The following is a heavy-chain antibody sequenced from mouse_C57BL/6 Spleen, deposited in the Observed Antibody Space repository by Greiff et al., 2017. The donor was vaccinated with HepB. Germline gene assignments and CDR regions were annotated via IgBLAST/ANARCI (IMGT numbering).Heavy chain of an antibody. CDR1: GYSFTGYY. Sequence: VQLKQSGPELVKPGASGKISCKASGYSFTGYYMNWVKQSPEKSLEWIGEINPSTGGTTYNQKFKAKATLTVDTSSSTACMQFKSLTSEDSAVYYCARGDYDYEGFAYWGQGTLVTVSA. V-gene: IGHV1-42*01. CDR3: ARGDYDYEGFAY. J-gene: IGHJ3*01. D-gene: IGHD2-4*01. CDR2: INPSTGGT.